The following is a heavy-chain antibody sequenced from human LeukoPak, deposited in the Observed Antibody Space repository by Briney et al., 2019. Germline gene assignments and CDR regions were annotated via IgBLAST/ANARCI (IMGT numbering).Heavy chain of an antibody. D-gene: IGHD3-22*01. V-gene: IGHV3-30-3*01. Sequence: PGRSLRLSCAASGFTFSSYAMHWVRQAPGKGLEWVAVISYDGSNKYYADSVKGRFTISRDNSKNTLYLQMNSLRDEDTAVYYCARELSSGYYLDYWGQGTLVTVSS. CDR1: GFTFSSYA. J-gene: IGHJ4*02. CDR2: ISYDGSNK. CDR3: ARELSSGYYLDY.